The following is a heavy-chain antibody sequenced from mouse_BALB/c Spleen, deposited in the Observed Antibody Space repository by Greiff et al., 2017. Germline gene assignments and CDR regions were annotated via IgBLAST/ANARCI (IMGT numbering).Heavy chain of an antibody. V-gene: IGHV2-9*02. D-gene: IGHD2-2*01. CDR3: ARGRIYYGYDEGTGFAY. J-gene: IGHJ3*01. Sequence: VMLVESGPGLVAPSQSLSITCTVSGFSLTSYGVHWVRQPPGKGLEWLGVIWAGGSTNYNSALMSRLSISKDNSKSQVFLKMNSLQTDDTAMYYCARGRIYYGYDEGTGFAYWGQGTLVTVSA. CDR1: GFSLTSYG. CDR2: IWAGGST.